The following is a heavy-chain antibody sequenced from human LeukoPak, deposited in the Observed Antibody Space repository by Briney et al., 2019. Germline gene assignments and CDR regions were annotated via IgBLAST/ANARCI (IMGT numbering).Heavy chain of an antibody. Sequence: GGSLRLSCAASGFTFSSYSMNWVRQAPGKGLEWVSSISSSSSYIYYADSVKGRFTISRDNAKNSLYLQMNSLRAEDTAVYYCARASRDGYNWGFDYWGQGTLVTVSS. CDR3: ARASRDGYNWGFDY. J-gene: IGHJ4*02. CDR1: GFTFSSYS. CDR2: ISSSSSYI. D-gene: IGHD5-24*01. V-gene: IGHV3-21*01.